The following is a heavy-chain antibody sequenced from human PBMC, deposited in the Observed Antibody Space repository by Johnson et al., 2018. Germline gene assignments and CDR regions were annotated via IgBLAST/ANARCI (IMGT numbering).Heavy chain of an antibody. V-gene: IGHV4-34*01. CDR2: INHSGST. D-gene: IGHD2-15*01. CDR1: GGSFSGYF. J-gene: IGHJ6*03. CDR3: ARGLGYCSGGSCYSDYYYMDV. Sequence: QVQLQQWGAGLLKPSETLSLTCAVYGGSFSGYFWSWIRQPPGKGLEWIGEINHSGSTNYNPSLKSRVTISVDTSKNQFSLKLSSVTAAETAVYYWARGLGYCSGGSCYSDYYYMDVWGKGTTVTVSS.